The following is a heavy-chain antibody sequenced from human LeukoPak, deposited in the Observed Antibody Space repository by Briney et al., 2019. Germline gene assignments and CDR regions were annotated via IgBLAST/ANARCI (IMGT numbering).Heavy chain of an antibody. J-gene: IGHJ4*02. CDR3: ARRPRNSSAPGAGGY. D-gene: IGHD6-25*01. CDR1: GYSFTSYW. V-gene: IGHV5-51*01. CDR2: IYPGDSDT. Sequence: GESLKISCKGSGYSFTSYWIGWVRQMPGNGLEWMGIIYPGDSDTRYSPSFQGQVTISADKSISTAYLQWSSLKPSDTPLYYCARRPRNSSAPGAGGYWGQGTLVTVSS.